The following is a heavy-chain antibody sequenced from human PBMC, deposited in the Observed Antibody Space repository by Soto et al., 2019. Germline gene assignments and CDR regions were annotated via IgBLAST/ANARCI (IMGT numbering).Heavy chain of an antibody. CDR2: IWNDGTKE. V-gene: IGHV3-33*01. CDR1: GFVYSTYA. Sequence: GGSLRLSCAASGFVYSTYAMHWVRLSPGKGLEWVALIWNDGTKEYYVDSVKGRFTMSRDNSQNTLNLQMDSLRAEDTAVYFCVRGIPSQYRSNWLYWYFDLWGRGTQVTAPQ. J-gene: IGHJ2*01. D-gene: IGHD6-13*01. CDR3: VRGIPSQYRSNWLYWYFDL.